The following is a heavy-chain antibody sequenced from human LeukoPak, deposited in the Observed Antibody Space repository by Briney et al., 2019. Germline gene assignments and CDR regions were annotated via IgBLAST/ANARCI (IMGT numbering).Heavy chain of an antibody. CDR1: GYSFTSYW. J-gene: IGHJ6*02. V-gene: IGHV5-10-1*01. CDR2: IDPSDSYT. CDR3: ARLIVGATWLDF. D-gene: IGHD1-26*01. Sequence: GESLKISCKGSGYSFTSYWISWVRQMPGKGLEWMGRIDPSDSYTNYSPSFQGHVTISADKSISSAYLQWSSLKASDTAMYYCARLIVGATWLDFWGQGTTVTVSS.